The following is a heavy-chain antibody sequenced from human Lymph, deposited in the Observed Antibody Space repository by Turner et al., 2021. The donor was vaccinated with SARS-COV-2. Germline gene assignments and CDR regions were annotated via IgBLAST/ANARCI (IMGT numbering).Heavy chain of an antibody. CDR3: AIRRWLRGPIDY. D-gene: IGHD5-12*01. J-gene: IGHJ4*02. V-gene: IGHV4-39*02. CDR1: GGSISSSRYY. Sequence: QLQLQESGPGLVKPSETPFLTCTVSGGSISSSRYYWGWIRQPPGKGLEWIGSIAYSGSTYYNPSLKSRVTISVDTSKNHFSLKLSSVTAADTALYYCAIRRWLRGPIDYWGQGTLVTVSS. CDR2: IAYSGST.